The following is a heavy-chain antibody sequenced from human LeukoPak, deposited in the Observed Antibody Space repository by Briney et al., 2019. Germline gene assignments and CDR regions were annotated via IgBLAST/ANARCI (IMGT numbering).Heavy chain of an antibody. CDR2: INHSGST. Sequence: SETLSLTCAVYGGSFSGYYWSWIRQPPGKGLEWIGEINHSGSTNYNPSLKSRVTISVDTSKNQFSLKLSSMTAADTAVYYCARVGSRDYVWGSYRRQGNIQKWGQGTLVTVSS. CDR3: ARVGSRDYVWGSYRRQGNIQK. J-gene: IGHJ4*02. D-gene: IGHD3-16*02. V-gene: IGHV4-34*01. CDR1: GGSFSGYY.